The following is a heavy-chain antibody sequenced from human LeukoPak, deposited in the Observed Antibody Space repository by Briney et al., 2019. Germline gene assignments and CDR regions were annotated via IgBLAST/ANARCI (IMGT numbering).Heavy chain of an antibody. V-gene: IGHV3-21*01. D-gene: IGHD4-17*01. CDR2: ISSSSSYI. CDR3: ARDPYGGYPQLVFDY. CDR1: GFSFSSYS. Sequence: WGTLSLSCAASGFSFSSYSMNWVRQAPGKGLEWVWSISSSSSYIYYADSVKGRFTISTDNAKNSLYLQMNSLSAEDTAVYYCARDPYGGYPQLVFDYWGQGTLVTVSS. J-gene: IGHJ4*02.